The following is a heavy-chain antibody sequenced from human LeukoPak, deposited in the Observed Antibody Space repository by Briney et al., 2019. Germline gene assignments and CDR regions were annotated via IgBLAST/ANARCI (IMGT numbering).Heavy chain of an antibody. V-gene: IGHV1-18*01. CDR2: ISAYNGNT. CDR3: ARGGRGVLWGGNLNWFDP. D-gene: IGHD2-21*01. J-gene: IGHJ5*02. Sequence: ASVKVSCKASGYTFTSYGISWVRQAPGQGLEWMGWISAYNGNTNYAQKLQGRVTMTTDTSTSTAYMELSSLRSEDTAVYYCARGGRGVLWGGNLNWFDPWGQGTLVTVSS. CDR1: GYTFTSYG.